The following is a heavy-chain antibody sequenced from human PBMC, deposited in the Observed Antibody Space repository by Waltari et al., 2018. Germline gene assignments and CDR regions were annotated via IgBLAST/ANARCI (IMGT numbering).Heavy chain of an antibody. CDR2: IYTSGSR. Sequence: QVQLQESGPGLVKPSQTLSLTCTVSGGSISSGSYYWRWIRQPAGKGLEWIGRIYTSGSRNYTPPLKLRVTISVDTSKNQCSLKLSSVTAADTSVYYCASMGYSSSSGVDYWVQGTLVTVSS. CDR1: GGSISSGSYY. J-gene: IGHJ4*02. V-gene: IGHV4-61*02. D-gene: IGHD6-6*01. CDR3: ASMGYSSSSGVDY.